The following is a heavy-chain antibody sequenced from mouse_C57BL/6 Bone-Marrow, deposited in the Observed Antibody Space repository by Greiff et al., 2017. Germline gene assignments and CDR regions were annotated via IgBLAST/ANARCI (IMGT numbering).Heavy chain of an antibody. CDR1: GFNIKDDY. CDR2: IDPENGDT. CDR3: TTGLREYFDY. Sequence: EVQLQQSGAELVRPGASVKLSCTASGFNIKDDYMHWVKQRPEQGLEWIGWIDPENGDTEYASKFQGKATITADTSSNTAYLQLSSLTSEDTAVYYCTTGLREYFDYWGQGTTLTVSS. J-gene: IGHJ2*01. D-gene: IGHD2-4*01. V-gene: IGHV14-4*01.